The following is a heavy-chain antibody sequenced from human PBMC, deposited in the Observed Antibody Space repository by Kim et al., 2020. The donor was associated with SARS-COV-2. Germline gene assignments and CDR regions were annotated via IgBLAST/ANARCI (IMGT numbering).Heavy chain of an antibody. CDR2: ISGSGGST. CDR1: GFTFSSYA. D-gene: IGHD6-13*01. V-gene: IGHV3-23*01. CDR3: ATSYSSSWYRTRDYYYGMDV. J-gene: IGHJ6*02. Sequence: GGSLRLSCAASGFTFSSYAMSWVRQAPGKGLEWVSAISGSGGSTYYADSVKGRFTISRDNSKNTLYLQMNSLRAEDTAVYYCATSYSSSWYRTRDYYYGMDVWGQGTTVTVSS.